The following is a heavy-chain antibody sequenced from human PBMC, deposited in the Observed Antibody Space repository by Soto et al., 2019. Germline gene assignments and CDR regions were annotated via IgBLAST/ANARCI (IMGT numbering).Heavy chain of an antibody. Sequence: EVQLLESGGGLVQPGGSLRLSCAASGFTFSSYAMNWVRQAPGKGLEWVSVISGSGGSTYYAESVKGRFTISRDNSKNTLYLQMNSLRAEDTAVYYCAKRTTGWYFDLWGRGTLVTVSS. CDR1: GFTFSSYA. J-gene: IGHJ2*01. V-gene: IGHV3-23*01. CDR3: AKRTTGWYFDL. CDR2: ISGSGGST.